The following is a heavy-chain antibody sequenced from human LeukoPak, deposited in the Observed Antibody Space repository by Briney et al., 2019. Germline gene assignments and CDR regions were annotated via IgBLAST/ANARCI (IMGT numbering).Heavy chain of an antibody. J-gene: IGHJ6*03. CDR1: GFTFDDYA. CDR3: ARESGRDYGSGSYYKTPWYYYMDV. Sequence: QPGRSLRLSCAASGFTFDDYAMHWVRQAPGKGLEWVSGISWNSGSIGYADSVKGRFTISRDNAKNSLYLQMNSLRAEDTAVYYCARESGRDYGSGSYYKTPWYYYMDVWGKGTTVTVSS. V-gene: IGHV3-9*01. CDR2: ISWNSGSI. D-gene: IGHD3-10*01.